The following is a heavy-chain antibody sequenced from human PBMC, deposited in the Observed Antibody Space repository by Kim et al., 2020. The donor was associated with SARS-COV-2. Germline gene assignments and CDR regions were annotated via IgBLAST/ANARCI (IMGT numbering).Heavy chain of an antibody. J-gene: IGHJ4*02. CDR1: GYTFTSYG. V-gene: IGHV1-18*01. D-gene: IGHD6-19*01. Sequence: ASVKVSCKASGYTFTSYGITWVRQAPGQGLEWMGWISAYNGNTDYAQKLQGRVTMTRDTSTSTAYMEVRSLRYDDAGVYYCARGRLGSGWYYFDYWGQGTLVTVSS. CDR3: ARGRLGSGWYYFDY. CDR2: ISAYNGNT.